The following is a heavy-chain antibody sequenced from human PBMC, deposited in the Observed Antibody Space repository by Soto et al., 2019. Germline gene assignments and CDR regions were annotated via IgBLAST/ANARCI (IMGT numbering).Heavy chain of an antibody. Sequence: QVQLQESGPGLVKPSGTLSLTCAVSGGSISSSNWWSWVRQPPGKGLEWIGEIYHSGSTNCNTSLKRRVTISVGKSQNQFSLKVGAVTAADTAVYYGARTPVYSSSSGGAFDIWGQGTMVAVSS. CDR2: IYHSGST. CDR3: ARTPVYSSSSGGAFDI. D-gene: IGHD6-6*01. V-gene: IGHV4-4*02. CDR1: GGSISSSNW. J-gene: IGHJ3*02.